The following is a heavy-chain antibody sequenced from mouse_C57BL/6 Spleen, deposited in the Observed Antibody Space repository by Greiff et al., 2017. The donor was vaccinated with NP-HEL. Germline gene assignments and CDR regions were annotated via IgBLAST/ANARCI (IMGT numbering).Heavy chain of an antibody. CDR1: GYSITSGYY. CDR2: ISYDGSN. J-gene: IGHJ2*01. D-gene: IGHD3-3*01. CDR3: ARPGTGNYFDY. V-gene: IGHV3-6*01. Sequence: EVKLVESGPGLVKPSQSLSLTCSVTGYSITSGYYWNWIRQFPGNKLEWMGYISYDGSNNYNPSLKNRISITRDTSKNQFFLKLNSVTTEDTATYYCARPGTGNYFDYWGQGTTLTVSS.